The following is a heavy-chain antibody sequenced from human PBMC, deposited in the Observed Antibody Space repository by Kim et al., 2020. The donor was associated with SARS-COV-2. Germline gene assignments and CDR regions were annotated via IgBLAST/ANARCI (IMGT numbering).Heavy chain of an antibody. J-gene: IGHJ4*02. Sequence: ADSVKGRFTISRDNAKNSLYLQMNSLRAEDTALYYCAKGGIAAAGAQIGYWGQGTLVTVSS. V-gene: IGHV3-9*01. CDR3: AKGGIAAAGAQIGY. D-gene: IGHD6-13*01.